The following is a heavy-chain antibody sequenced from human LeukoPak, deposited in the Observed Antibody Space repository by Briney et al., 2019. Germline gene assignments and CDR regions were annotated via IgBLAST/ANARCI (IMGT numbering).Heavy chain of an antibody. Sequence: GGSLRLSCAASGFTFSAYEMNWVRQAPGKGLEWVSYISSSGSSIYYADSVRGRFTISRDNAQNSLYLQMNSLRAEDTAVYYCARASYSGSYTDAFDIWGQGTMVTVSS. J-gene: IGHJ3*02. CDR3: ARASYSGSYTDAFDI. D-gene: IGHD1-26*01. CDR1: GFTFSAYE. CDR2: ISSSGSSI. V-gene: IGHV3-48*03.